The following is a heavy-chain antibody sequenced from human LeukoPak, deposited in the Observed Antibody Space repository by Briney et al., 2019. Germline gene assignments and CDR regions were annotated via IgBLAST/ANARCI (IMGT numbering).Heavy chain of an antibody. CDR1: GFTFSDYY. Sequence: GGSLRLSCAASGFTFSDYYMSWIRQAPGKGLGWVSYISSSGSTIYYADSVKGRFTISRDNAKNSLYLQMNSLRAEDTAVYYCARGNTMVRGVIITTDDAFDIWAQGTMVTVSS. CDR2: ISSSGSTI. CDR3: ARGNTMVRGVIITTDDAFDI. V-gene: IGHV3-11*01. J-gene: IGHJ3*02. D-gene: IGHD3-10*01.